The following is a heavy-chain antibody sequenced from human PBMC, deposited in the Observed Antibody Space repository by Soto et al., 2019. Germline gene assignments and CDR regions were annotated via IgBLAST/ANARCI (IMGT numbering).Heavy chain of an antibody. CDR2: TNTDGTAT. CDR1: GFTFSAYW. V-gene: IGHV3-74*03. J-gene: IGHJ6*02. CDR3: TRGHYYGMDV. Sequence: GGSLRLSCAASGFTFSAYWMHWVRQAPGKGLVWVSRTNTDGTATTYADSVEGRFTISRDNAKNMLYLQMNSLRAEDTAVYYCTRGHYYGMDVWGQGTTVTVSS.